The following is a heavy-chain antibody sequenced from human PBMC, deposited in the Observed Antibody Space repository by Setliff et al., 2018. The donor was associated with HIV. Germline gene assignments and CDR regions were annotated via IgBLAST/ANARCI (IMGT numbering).Heavy chain of an antibody. CDR2: ISYSGST. Sequence: SETLSLTCNVSGGSFSNSYYFWGWIHQPPGKGLEWIGSISYSGSTYYNPSLKSRVTMSVDTSKNQFSLKLSSVTAADTAVYYCARHRQGLTGSTPGYYMDVWGKGTTVTVSS. CDR3: ARHRQGLTGSTPGYYMDV. D-gene: IGHD1-7*01. J-gene: IGHJ6*03. V-gene: IGHV4-39*01. CDR1: GGSFSNSYYF.